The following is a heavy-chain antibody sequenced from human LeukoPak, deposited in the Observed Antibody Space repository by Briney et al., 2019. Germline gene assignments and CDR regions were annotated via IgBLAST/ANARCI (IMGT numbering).Heavy chain of an antibody. CDR2: FYPEAGET. D-gene: IGHD5-12*01. CDR1: EYALTELS. Sequence: ASVTVSCKVSEYALTELSIHWVRQTPGKGLECMGGFYPEAGETIYAQKFQGRVTLTEDTSTDTAYMELSSLTSDDTAVYYCAAISTPTTRRAYHFDSWGQGTLVTVSS. J-gene: IGHJ4*02. V-gene: IGHV1-24*01. CDR3: AAISTPTTRRAYHFDS.